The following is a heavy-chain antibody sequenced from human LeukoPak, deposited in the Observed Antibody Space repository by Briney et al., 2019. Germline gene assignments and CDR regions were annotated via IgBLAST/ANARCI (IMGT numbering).Heavy chain of an antibody. D-gene: IGHD6-13*01. V-gene: IGHV4-59*01. J-gene: IGHJ4*02. CDR2: IYDSGTT. CDR3: AKSNKYSSSWYDYFDY. CDR1: GGSISTYF. Sequence: SETLSLTCTVSGGSISTYFWSWIRQPPGKGLEWIGYIYDSGTTNYNPSLKSRVTISVDMSKNHFSLKLSSVTAADTAVYYCAKSNKYSSSWYDYFDYWGQGTLVTVSS.